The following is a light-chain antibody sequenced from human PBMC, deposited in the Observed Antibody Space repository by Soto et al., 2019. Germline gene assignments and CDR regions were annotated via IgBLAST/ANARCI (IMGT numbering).Light chain of an antibody. CDR3: QQYGSSPRT. CDR2: GAS. CDR1: QSVSSRD. V-gene: IGKV3-20*01. J-gene: IGKJ1*01. Sequence: ETVLTQSPGTLSLSPGERATLSCRASQSVSSRDLAWYQQKPGQDPRLVVYGASSRATGIPDRFSGSGSGTDFTLSISRLEPEDFAVYYCQQYGSSPRTFGQGTKVEIK.